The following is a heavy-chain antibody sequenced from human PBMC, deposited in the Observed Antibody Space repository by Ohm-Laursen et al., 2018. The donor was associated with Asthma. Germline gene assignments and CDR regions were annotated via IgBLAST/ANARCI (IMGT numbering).Heavy chain of an antibody. CDR3: ARDLTYYDSSGYYYYYYGMDV. CDR2: IWYDGSNK. V-gene: IGHV3-33*01. D-gene: IGHD3-22*01. J-gene: IGHJ6*02. Sequence: SLRLSCAASGFTFSSYGMHWVRQAPGKGLEWVAVIWYDGSNKYYADSVKGRFTISRDNSKNTLYLQMNSLRAEDTAVYYCARDLTYYDSSGYYYYYYGMDVWGQGTTVTVSS. CDR1: GFTFSSYG.